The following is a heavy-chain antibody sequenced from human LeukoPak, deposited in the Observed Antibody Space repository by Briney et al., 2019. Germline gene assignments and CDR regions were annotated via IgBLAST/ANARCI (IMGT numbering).Heavy chain of an antibody. Sequence: GESLKISCNDSGYSFGTYWVGWVRQMPGKGLEYMGIIFPGTSEVRYSPAFQGQVTISADKSISTAYLQWTSLKASDTAMYYCARHTGRPQAGWFDPWGQGTLVTVSS. CDR3: ARHTGRPQAGWFDP. D-gene: IGHD3-10*01. J-gene: IGHJ5*02. V-gene: IGHV5-51*01. CDR1: GYSFGTYW. CDR2: IFPGTSEV.